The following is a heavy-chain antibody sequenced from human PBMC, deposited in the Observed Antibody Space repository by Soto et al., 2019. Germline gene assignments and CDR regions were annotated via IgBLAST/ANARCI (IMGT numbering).Heavy chain of an antibody. V-gene: IGHV3-15*07. CDR1: GFSFKNAW. CDR2: IKNKNDGGTI. Sequence: EVELVESGGGLVKPGGSLTLSCAASGFSFKNAWMNWVRQAPGKGLEWVGRIKNKNDGGTIDYAVFVKGRFTISRDASENTLYLHMNDLKTEDSAVYFCTGLWFGEIYNYWGQGSLVTVSS. J-gene: IGHJ4*01. CDR3: TGLWFGEIYNY. D-gene: IGHD3-10*01.